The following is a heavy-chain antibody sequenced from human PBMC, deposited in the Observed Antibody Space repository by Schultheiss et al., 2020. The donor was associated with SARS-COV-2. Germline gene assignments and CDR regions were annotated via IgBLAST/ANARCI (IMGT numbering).Heavy chain of an antibody. CDR1: GGSVSSGSYY. Sequence: SQTLSLTCTVSGGSVSSGSYYWSWIRQPPGKGLEWIGYIYYSGSTNYNPSLKSRVTIPVDTSKNQFSLKLRSVTAADTAVYYCARVFGSWDRWFDPWGQGTLVTVSS. CDR2: IYYSGST. J-gene: IGHJ5*02. V-gene: IGHV4-61*01. CDR3: ARVFGSWDRWFDP. D-gene: IGHD3-10*01.